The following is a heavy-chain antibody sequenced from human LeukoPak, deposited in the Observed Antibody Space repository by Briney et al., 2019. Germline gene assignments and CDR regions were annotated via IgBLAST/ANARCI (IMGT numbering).Heavy chain of an antibody. D-gene: IGHD6-19*01. Sequence: SETLSLICSVSGDSLSSNYWSWIRQPPGKGLERIGYIHGSGFTHYDPSLRSRVTISEDTSKNQFYLDLTSLTAADTALYYCARNVGWYTYDTWGQGILVTVSS. V-gene: IGHV4-59*12. CDR3: ARNVGWYTYDT. CDR1: GDSLSSNY. J-gene: IGHJ5*02. CDR2: IHGSGFT.